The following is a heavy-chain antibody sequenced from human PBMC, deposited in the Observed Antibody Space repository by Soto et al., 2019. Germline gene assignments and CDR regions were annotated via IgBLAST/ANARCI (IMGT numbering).Heavy chain of an antibody. V-gene: IGHV1-69*12. CDR3: ACSYGPRPYFDL. CDR1: GGTFSSYA. J-gene: IGHJ2*01. Sequence: QVQLVQSGAEVKKPGSSVKVSCKASGGTFSSYAISWVRQAPGQGLEWMGGIIPIFGTANYAQKFQGRVTITADETTSPAYMELSSLRSEDTAVYSSACSYGPRPYFDLWGRGTLVTVSS. D-gene: IGHD3-10*02. CDR2: IIPIFGTA.